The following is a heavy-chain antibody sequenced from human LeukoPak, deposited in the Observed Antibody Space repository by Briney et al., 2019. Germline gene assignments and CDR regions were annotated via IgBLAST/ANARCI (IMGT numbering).Heavy chain of an antibody. Sequence: LSLTCTVSGGSIRSSYYYWGWIRQPPGKGLEWVAVTSSDLNVKLYADSVKGRFTISRDNSRSTLYLQMNSLRPEDTAIYYCAREGYYGSGSPPSLYFDYWGQGTLVTVSS. CDR2: TSSDLNVK. D-gene: IGHD3-10*01. CDR1: GGSIRS. V-gene: IGHV3-30*03. J-gene: IGHJ4*02. CDR3: AREGYYGSGSPPSLYFDY.